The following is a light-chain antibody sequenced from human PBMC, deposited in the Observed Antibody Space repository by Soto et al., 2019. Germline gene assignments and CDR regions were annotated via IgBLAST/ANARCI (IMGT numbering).Light chain of an antibody. CDR1: QSISSY. V-gene: IGKV1-39*01. CDR2: AAS. CDR3: QQSYCTLLFT. J-gene: IGKJ3*01. Sequence: DIQMTQSPSSLSASVGDRVTITCRASQSISSYLNWYQQKPGKAPKLLIYAASSLQSGVPSRFSGSGSGTDFSLTISSLQPEDFATYYCQQSYCTLLFTFGPGTKVDIK.